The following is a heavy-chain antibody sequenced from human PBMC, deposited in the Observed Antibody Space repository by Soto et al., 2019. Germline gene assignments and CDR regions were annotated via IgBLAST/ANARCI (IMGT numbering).Heavy chain of an antibody. CDR3: AGGYEPYDSSGYYYLSYYYYGMDV. CDR1: GFTFSSYS. CDR2: ISSSSSTI. J-gene: IGHJ6*02. Sequence: GGSLRLSCAASGFTFSSYSMNWVRQAPGKGLEWVSYISSSSSTIYYADSVKGRFTISRDNAKNSLYLQMNSLRDEDTAVYYCAGGYEPYDSSGYYYLSYYYYGMDVWGQGTTVTAP. V-gene: IGHV3-48*02. D-gene: IGHD3-22*01.